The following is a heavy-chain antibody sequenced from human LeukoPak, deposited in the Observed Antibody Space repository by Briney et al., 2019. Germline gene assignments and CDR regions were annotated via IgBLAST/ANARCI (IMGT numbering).Heavy chain of an antibody. CDR1: GFTFSHYS. CDR3: ARDSVKNQLEPFWFDY. J-gene: IGHJ4*02. V-gene: IGHV3-30*17. D-gene: IGHD1-1*01. Sequence: GGSLRLSCAASGFTFSHYSMHWVRQAPGKGLEWVAVISYDGSNKYYADSVKGRFTISGDNSKNTLWLQMNSLRAEDTAVYYCARDSVKNQLEPFWFDYWGQGTLVTVSS. CDR2: ISYDGSNK.